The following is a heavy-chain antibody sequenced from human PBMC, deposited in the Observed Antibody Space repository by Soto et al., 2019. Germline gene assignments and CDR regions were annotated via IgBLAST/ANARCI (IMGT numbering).Heavy chain of an antibody. CDR1: AGTFSNYP. V-gene: IGHV1-69*13. D-gene: IGHD1-1*01. CDR2: IFPIFGTA. Sequence: SVKVSFKDSAGTFSNYPFSWVRQAPGQGLEWMGGIFPIFGTANYAQKFQGRVTITADESTTTVYMELSSLRSEDTAVYYCARVLEFRDGYISHFDFWGQGTLVTVYS. CDR3: ARVLEFRDGYISHFDF. J-gene: IGHJ4*02.